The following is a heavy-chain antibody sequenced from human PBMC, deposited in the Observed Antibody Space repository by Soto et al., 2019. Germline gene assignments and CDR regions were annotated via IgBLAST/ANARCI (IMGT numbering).Heavy chain of an antibody. J-gene: IGHJ6*03. CDR3: AGGLTVANYYYYYYMDV. CDR1: GFTFSSCS. CDR2: ISSSSYYI. V-gene: IGHV3-21*01. Sequence: GGSLRLSCAASGFTFSSCSMNWVRQAPEKGLEWVASISSSSYYIYYADSVEGRFTISRDNAENSLYLQMNSLTAEDTAVYYCAGGLTVANYYYYYYMDVWGKGTTVTVSS. D-gene: IGHD5-12*01.